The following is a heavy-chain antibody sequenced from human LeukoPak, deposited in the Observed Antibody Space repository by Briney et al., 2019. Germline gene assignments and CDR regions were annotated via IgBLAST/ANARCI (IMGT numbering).Heavy chain of an antibody. V-gene: IGHV6-1*01. Sequence: SQTLSLTCAISGDSVSSNSATWNWIRQSPSRGLEWLGRTYYRSKWHNNYAVSVKSRITINPDTSKNQFSLQLNSVTPEDTAVYYCARSRRNIVVVPAPDYWGQGTLVTVSS. CDR1: GDSVSSNSAT. CDR2: TYYRSKWHN. D-gene: IGHD2-2*01. J-gene: IGHJ4*02. CDR3: ARSRRNIVVVPAPDY.